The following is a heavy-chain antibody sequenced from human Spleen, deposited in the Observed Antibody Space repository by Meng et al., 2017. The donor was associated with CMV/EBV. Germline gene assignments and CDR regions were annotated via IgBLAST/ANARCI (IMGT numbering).Heavy chain of an antibody. D-gene: IGHD6-19*01. Sequence: KVSCQASGYTLTSSDINWVRQATGQGLEWMGWINPNTGNTGYAQKFQGRVTLTRSTSISTAYMELSSLRSEDTAVYYCALTVAAGYWGQGTLVTVSS. CDR3: ALTVAAGY. V-gene: IGHV1-8*01. CDR1: GYTLTSSD. J-gene: IGHJ4*02. CDR2: INPNTGNT.